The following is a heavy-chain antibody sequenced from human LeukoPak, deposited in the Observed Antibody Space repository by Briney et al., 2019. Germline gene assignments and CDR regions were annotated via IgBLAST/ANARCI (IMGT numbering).Heavy chain of an antibody. Sequence: SETLSLTCAVYGGSFSGYYWSWIRQPPGKGLEWIGEINHSGSTNYNPSLKSRVTISVDTSKNQFSLKLSSVTAADTAVYYCARGRDTVVVPAAKRRYLDLWGRGTLVTVSS. V-gene: IGHV4-34*01. J-gene: IGHJ2*01. D-gene: IGHD2-2*01. CDR2: INHSGST. CDR3: ARGRDTVVVPAAKRRYLDL. CDR1: GGSFSGYY.